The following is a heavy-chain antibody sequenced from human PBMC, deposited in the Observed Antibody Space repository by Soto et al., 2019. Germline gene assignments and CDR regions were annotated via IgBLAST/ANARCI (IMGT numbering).Heavy chain of an antibody. J-gene: IGHJ4*02. V-gene: IGHV4-31*03. Sequence: QVQLQESGPGLVKPSQTLSLTCTVSGDSINSGGYYWSWIRQHPGKGLEWIGYIFYSGSTYYNPSIKSRVTISVDMSKNQFSLKLSSVTAADTAVYYCAGVGGSGSPFDNWGQGTLVTVSS. CDR3: AGVGGSGSPFDN. CDR2: IFYSGST. CDR1: GDSINSGGYY. D-gene: IGHD3-10*01.